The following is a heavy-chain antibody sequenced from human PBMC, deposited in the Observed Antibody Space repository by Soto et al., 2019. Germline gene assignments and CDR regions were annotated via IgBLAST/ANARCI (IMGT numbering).Heavy chain of an antibody. CDR1: GYTFTSYA. D-gene: IGHD3-10*01. CDR3: ARGVPIFMDY. CDR2: INAGNGNT. V-gene: IGHV1-3*05. Sequence: QVQLVQSGAEEKKPGASVKVSCRASGYTFTSYAIHWVRQAPGQRLEWMGWINAGNGNTKYSQKFQGRVTITRDTSASTAYMELSSLRSEHTAVYYCARGVPIFMDYWGQGTLVTVSS. J-gene: IGHJ4*02.